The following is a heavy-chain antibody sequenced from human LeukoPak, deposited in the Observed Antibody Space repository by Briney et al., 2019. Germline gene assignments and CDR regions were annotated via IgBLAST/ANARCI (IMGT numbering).Heavy chain of an antibody. CDR3: ATDGSGWSRSS. Sequence: SETLSLTCTVSGGSISSGSYYWSWIRQPAGKGLEWIGRIYTSGSTNYNPSLKSRVTISVDTSKNQFSLKLSSVTAADTAIYYCATDGSGWSRSSWGQGTLVTVSS. CDR1: GGSISSGSYY. CDR2: IYTSGST. V-gene: IGHV4-61*02. D-gene: IGHD6-19*01. J-gene: IGHJ5*02.